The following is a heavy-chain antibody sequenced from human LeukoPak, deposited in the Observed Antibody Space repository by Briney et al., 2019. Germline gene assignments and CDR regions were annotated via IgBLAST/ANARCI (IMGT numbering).Heavy chain of an antibody. V-gene: IGHV1-69*04. J-gene: IGHJ3*02. D-gene: IGHD3-10*02. CDR1: GGTFSSYA. Sequence: SVKVSCKASGGTFSSYAISWVRQAPGQGLEWMGRIIPILGIANYAQKFQGRVTITADKSTSTAYMELSSLRSEDTAVYYCASFRGTTFGAFDIRGQGTMVTVSS. CDR2: IIPILGIA. CDR3: ASFRGTTFGAFDI.